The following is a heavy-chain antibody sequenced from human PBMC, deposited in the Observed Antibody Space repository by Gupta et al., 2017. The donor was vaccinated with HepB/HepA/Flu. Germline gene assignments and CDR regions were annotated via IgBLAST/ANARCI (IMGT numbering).Heavy chain of an antibody. J-gene: IGHJ4*02. Sequence: QVQLVESGGGVVQPGWSLRLSCAASGFTFSSYGMHWVRQAPGKGLEWVAVIWYDGSNKYYADSVKGRFTISRDNSKNTLYLQMNSLRAEDTAVYYCARDFGGDYVFDYWGQGTLVTVSS. CDR3: ARDFGGDYVFDY. CDR2: IWYDGSNK. D-gene: IGHD4-17*01. CDR1: GFTFSSYG. V-gene: IGHV3-33*01.